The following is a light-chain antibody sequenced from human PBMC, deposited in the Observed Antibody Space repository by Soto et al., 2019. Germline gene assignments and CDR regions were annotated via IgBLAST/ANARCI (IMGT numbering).Light chain of an antibody. CDR1: SSDVGGYNF. J-gene: IGLJ2*01. V-gene: IGLV2-8*01. CDR3: SSYAGSNIVV. CDR2: EVS. Sequence: QSALTQPPSASGSPGQSVTISCTGTSSDVGGYNFVSWYQQHPGKAPKLMIYEVSERPSGVPDRVSGSKSGNTASLTVSGLQAEDEADYYCSSYAGSNIVVFGGGTKLTVL.